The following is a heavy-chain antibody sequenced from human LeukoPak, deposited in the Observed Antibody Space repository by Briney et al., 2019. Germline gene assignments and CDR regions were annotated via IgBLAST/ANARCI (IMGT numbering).Heavy chain of an antibody. D-gene: IGHD1-26*01. V-gene: IGHV4-38-2*01. CDR2: IYHSGTT. Sequence: SETLSVTCAVSGYSISSGYYWGWIRQPPGKGLEWIGSIYHSGTTYYNPSLKSRVTISVDTSKNQFSLKLTSVSAADTAVYYCARPRSGSYYASGFDYWGQGTLVTVSS. CDR1: GYSISSGYY. CDR3: ARPRSGSYYASGFDY. J-gene: IGHJ4*02.